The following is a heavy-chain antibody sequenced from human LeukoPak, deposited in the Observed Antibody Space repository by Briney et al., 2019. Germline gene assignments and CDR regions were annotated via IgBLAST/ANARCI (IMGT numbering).Heavy chain of an antibody. J-gene: IGHJ4*02. D-gene: IGHD3-3*01. CDR3: ANDFWSGYSPH. V-gene: IGHV1-46*01. CDR2: INPSGGST. Sequence: ASVKVSCKASGYTFTNYYIHWVRQAPGQGLEWMGIINPSGGSTSYAQKFQGRVTMTRDTSTSTVYMELSSLRAEDTAVYYCANDFWSGYSPHWGQGTLVTVSS. CDR1: GYTFTNYY.